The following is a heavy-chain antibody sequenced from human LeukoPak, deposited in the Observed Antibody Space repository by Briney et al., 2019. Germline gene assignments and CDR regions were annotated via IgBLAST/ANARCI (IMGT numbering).Heavy chain of an antibody. V-gene: IGHV3-23*01. CDR1: GSTFDKYA. CDR3: AKDRWEITIGDGFGF. Sequence: PGGSLRLSCEASGSTFDKYAVSWVRQAPGKGLEWVSTIGISAGSTYYADAVKGRFTISRDNSKKTVILQMNRLRVEDTAVYYCAKDRWEITIGDGFGFWGQGTKVAVSS. J-gene: IGHJ3*01. CDR2: IGISAGST. D-gene: IGHD3-3*01.